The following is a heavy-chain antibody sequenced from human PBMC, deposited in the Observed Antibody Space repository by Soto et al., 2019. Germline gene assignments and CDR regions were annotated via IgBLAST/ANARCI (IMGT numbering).Heavy chain of an antibody. D-gene: IGHD5-18*01. CDR3: ARRSSGYSYGYPDYFDY. CDR2: IYYSGST. J-gene: IGHJ4*02. Sequence: SETPSLTCTVSGGSISSSSYYWGWIRQPPGKGLEWIGSIYYSGSTYYNPSLKSRVTISVDTSKNQFSLKLSSVTAADTAVYYCARRSSGYSYGYPDYFDYWGQGTLVTVSS. CDR1: GGSISSSSYY. V-gene: IGHV4-39*01.